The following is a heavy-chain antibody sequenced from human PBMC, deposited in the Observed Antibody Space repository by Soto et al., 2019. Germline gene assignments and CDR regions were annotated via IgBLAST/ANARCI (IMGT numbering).Heavy chain of an antibody. Sequence: QVQLVESGGGLVKPGGSLRLSCAASGFTFSDYYMSWIRQAPGKGLEWVSYISSSGSTIYYADSGKGRFTISRDNAKNSLYLQMNSLRAEDTAVYYCARARTLDILTGYYVSAYYMDVWGKGTTVTVSS. V-gene: IGHV3-11*01. J-gene: IGHJ6*03. CDR3: ARARTLDILTGYYVSAYYMDV. CDR1: GFTFSDYY. D-gene: IGHD3-9*01. CDR2: ISSSGSTI.